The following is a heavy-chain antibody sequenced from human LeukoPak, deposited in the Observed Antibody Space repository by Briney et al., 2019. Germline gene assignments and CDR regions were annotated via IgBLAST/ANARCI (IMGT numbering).Heavy chain of an antibody. V-gene: IGHV4-39*02. D-gene: IGHD1-26*01. J-gene: IGHJ4*02. CDR3: ARLVGVTDYFDY. CDR2: ISYSGRT. CDR1: GGSISSSNYY. Sequence: SETLSLTCTVSGGSISSSNYYWGWIRQSPGKGLEWIGSISYSGRTHYNPSLKSRVSISVDTSNNHLSLKLASVTAADTSVFYYARLVGVTDYFDYWGQGTLVTVSS.